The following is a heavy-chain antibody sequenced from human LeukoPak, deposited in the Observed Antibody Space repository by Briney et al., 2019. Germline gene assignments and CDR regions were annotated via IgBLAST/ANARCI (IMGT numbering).Heavy chain of an antibody. J-gene: IGHJ3*02. CDR1: GFTVSSNY. V-gene: IGHV3-53*01. CDR2: IYSGGNT. Sequence: GGSLRLSCAASGFTVSSNYMSWVRQAPGKGLEWVSVIYSGGNTYYADSVKGRFTISRDNSKNTLYLQMNSLRAEDTAVYYCASNSGVSATAFDIWGQGTMVTVSS. D-gene: IGHD3-3*01. CDR3: ASNSGVSATAFDI.